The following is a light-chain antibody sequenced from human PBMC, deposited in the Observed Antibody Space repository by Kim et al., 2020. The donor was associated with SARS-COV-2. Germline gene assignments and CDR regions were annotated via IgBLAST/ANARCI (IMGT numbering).Light chain of an antibody. CDR1: SLRSYY. V-gene: IGLV3-19*01. CDR2: GKN. Sequence: SSELTQDPAVSVALGQTVRITCQRDSLRSYYASWYQQKPGQAPVLVIYGKNNRPSGIPDRFSGSSSGNTASLTITGAQAEDEADYYCKSRDSSGKVVFGGGTKLTVL. CDR3: KSRDSSGKVV. J-gene: IGLJ2*01.